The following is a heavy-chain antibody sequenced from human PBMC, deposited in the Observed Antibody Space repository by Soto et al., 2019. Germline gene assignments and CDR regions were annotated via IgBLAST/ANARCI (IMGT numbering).Heavy chain of an antibody. Sequence: QLQLQESGPGLVKPSETLSLTCTVSGGSISSSGYYWGWIRQPPGKGLEWIGNIYYSGSTYYNPSLDTRVIISADTSKSQSSLGLSSVTASDTAVYYCARHLYIPVACVPLCFDSWGQGTLVTVSS. CDR2: IYYSGST. V-gene: IGHV4-39*01. CDR1: GGSISSSGYY. J-gene: IGHJ4*02. D-gene: IGHD2-2*01. CDR3: ARHLYIPVACVPLCFDS.